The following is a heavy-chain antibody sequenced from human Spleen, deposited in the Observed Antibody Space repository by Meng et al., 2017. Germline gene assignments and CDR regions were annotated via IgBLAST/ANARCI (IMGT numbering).Heavy chain of an antibody. CDR2: INHSEST. CDR3: ARGVVGDYWYFDL. Sequence: QWPLPRSRVGMSTPSQTLSRTCTGYGRSFIGFSWTWIRQPPGKGLEWIGEINHSESTNYNPSLKSRVTMSIDTSKNQISLKLSSVTAADTVVYYCARGVVGDYWYFDLWGRGTLVTVSS. CDR1: GRSFIGFS. J-gene: IGHJ2*01. V-gene: IGHV4-34*01. D-gene: IGHD3-10*01.